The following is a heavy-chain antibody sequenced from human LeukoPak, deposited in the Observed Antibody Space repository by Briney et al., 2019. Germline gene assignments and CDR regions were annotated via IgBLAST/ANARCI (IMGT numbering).Heavy chain of an antibody. D-gene: IGHD5-18*01. CDR1: GGSISSSSDH. CDR2: VST. J-gene: IGHJ4*02. Sequence: SDTLSLTCTVSGGSISSSSDHWGWIRQPPGKELEWIGVSTYYNPSLKNRVTISRDTSKNQFSLKLSSVTAADTAIYYCARAGYSYGIISYFDSWGQGTLVTVSS. CDR3: ARAGYSYGIISYFDS. V-gene: IGHV4-39*01.